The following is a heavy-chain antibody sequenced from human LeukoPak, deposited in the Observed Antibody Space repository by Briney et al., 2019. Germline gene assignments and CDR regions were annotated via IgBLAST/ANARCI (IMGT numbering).Heavy chain of an antibody. Sequence: GRSLRLSCAASGFTFSSYGMHWVRQAPGKGLEWVAVISYDGSNKYYADSVKGRFTISRDNSKNTLYLQMNSLRAEDTAVYYCAKVRAGYGYLGPFNFDYWGQGTLVIVSS. D-gene: IGHD5-18*01. CDR1: GFTFSSYG. V-gene: IGHV3-30*18. J-gene: IGHJ4*02. CDR3: AKVRAGYGYLGPFNFDY. CDR2: ISYDGSNK.